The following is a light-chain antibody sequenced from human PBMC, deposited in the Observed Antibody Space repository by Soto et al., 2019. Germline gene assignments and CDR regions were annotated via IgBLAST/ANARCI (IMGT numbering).Light chain of an antibody. CDR2: EVS. Sequence: ALTQPASVSGSPGQSITISCAGTSSDVGGYNYVSWYQQHPGKAPKLIIFEVSNRPSGVSNRFSASKSVNTASLTISGLQTEDEADYFCSSYTSSNTYVFGTGTKVTVL. V-gene: IGLV2-14*01. J-gene: IGLJ1*01. CDR3: SSYTSSNTYV. CDR1: SSDVGGYNY.